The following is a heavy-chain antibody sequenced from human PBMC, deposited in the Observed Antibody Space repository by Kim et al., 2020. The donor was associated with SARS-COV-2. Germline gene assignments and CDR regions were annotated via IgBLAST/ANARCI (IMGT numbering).Heavy chain of an antibody. CDR3: ARLSINRSRGLGYYYYGMDV. D-gene: IGHD3-16*01. Sequence: SETLSLTCAVYGGSFSGYYWSWIRQPPGKGLEWIGEINHSGSTNYNPSLKSRVTISVDTSKNQFSLKLSSVTAADTAVYYCARLSINRSRGLGYYYYGMDVWGQGTTVTVSS. J-gene: IGHJ6*02. V-gene: IGHV4-34*01. CDR1: GGSFSGYY. CDR2: INHSGST.